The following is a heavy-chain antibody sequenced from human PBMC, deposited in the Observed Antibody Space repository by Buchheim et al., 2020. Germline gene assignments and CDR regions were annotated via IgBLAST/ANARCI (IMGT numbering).Heavy chain of an antibody. CDR1: GFTFSNYA. D-gene: IGHD4-23*01. CDR2: ISDDGSNK. Sequence: QVQLVESGGGVVQPGRSLRLSCAASGFTFSNYAMHWVRQAPGKGLEWVAVISDDGSNKYNADSVKGRLTISRDNSKNTLYLQMNSLRPEDTAVYYCARVPTTVITGYFDPWGQGTL. J-gene: IGHJ5*02. V-gene: IGHV3-30-3*01. CDR3: ARVPTTVITGYFDP.